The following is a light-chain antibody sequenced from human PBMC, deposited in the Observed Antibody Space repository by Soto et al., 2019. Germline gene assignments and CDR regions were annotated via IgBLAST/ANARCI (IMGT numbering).Light chain of an antibody. CDR3: QQRRNWLFT. V-gene: IGKV3-11*01. CDR1: QSVSSY. Sequence: EIVLTQSPATLSLSPGERATLSCRASQSVSSYLAWYQQKPGQAPRLLISDASNRATGIPARFSGSGSGTPFTLTTSSLTPEDLXNYSRQQRRNWLFTLPPGT. J-gene: IGKJ3*01. CDR2: DAS.